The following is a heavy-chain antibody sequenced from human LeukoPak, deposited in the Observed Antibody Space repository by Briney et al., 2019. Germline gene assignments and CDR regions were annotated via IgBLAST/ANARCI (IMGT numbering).Heavy chain of an antibody. Sequence: PSETLSLTCTVSGGSFNSYYWSWIRQPAGKGPEWIGRIYTSGNTNYNPSLKSRVTMSVDTSKNQFSLKLSYVTAADTAVYYCAREYFHDGTGYSVFFDYWGQGTLVTVSS. CDR1: GGSFNSYY. D-gene: IGHD3-22*01. CDR3: AREYFHDGTGYSVFFDY. V-gene: IGHV4-4*07. CDR2: IYTSGNT. J-gene: IGHJ4*02.